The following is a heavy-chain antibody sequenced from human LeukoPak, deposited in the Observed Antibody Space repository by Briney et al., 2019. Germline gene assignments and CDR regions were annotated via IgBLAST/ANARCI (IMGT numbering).Heavy chain of an antibody. CDR3: ARDTYYDFWSGYGDPFDI. CDR1: GFTFSSYS. V-gene: IGHV3-48*01. Sequence: PGGSLRLSCAASGFTFSSYSMNWVRRAPGKGLEWVSYISSSSSTIYYADSVKGRFTISRDNAKNSLYLQMNSLRAEDTAVYYCARDTYYDFWSGYGDPFDIWGQGTMVTVSS. CDR2: ISSSSSTI. D-gene: IGHD3-3*01. J-gene: IGHJ3*02.